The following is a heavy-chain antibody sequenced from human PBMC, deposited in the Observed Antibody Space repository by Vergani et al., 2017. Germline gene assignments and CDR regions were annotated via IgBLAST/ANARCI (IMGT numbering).Heavy chain of an antibody. CDR2: IYYSGST. D-gene: IGHD5-18*01. V-gene: IGHV4-30-4*08. Sequence: QVQLQESGPGLVKPSQTLSLTCTVSGGSISSGDYYWSWIRQPPGKGLEWIGYIYYSGSTYYNPSLKSRVTISVDTSKNQFSLKLSSVTAADTAVSYCARGKGVVQLWYPSWYFDLWGRGTLVTVSS. CDR3: ARGKGVVQLWYPSWYFDL. J-gene: IGHJ2*01. CDR1: GGSISSGDYY.